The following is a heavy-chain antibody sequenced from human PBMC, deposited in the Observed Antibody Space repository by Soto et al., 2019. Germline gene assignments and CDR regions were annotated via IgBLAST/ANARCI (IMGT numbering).Heavy chain of an antibody. CDR2: IYQSGST. CDR3: ARAKSLSLWFGELLLYYGMDV. Sequence: PSETLSLTCAVSGGSISSSNWWSWARQPPGKGLEWIGEIYQSGSTNYNPYLKRRVTISVDKSKNQFSLKLSSVTAADTAVYYCARAKSLSLWFGELLLYYGMDVWGQGTTVTVSS. D-gene: IGHD3-10*01. V-gene: IGHV4-4*02. CDR1: GGSISSSNW. J-gene: IGHJ6*02.